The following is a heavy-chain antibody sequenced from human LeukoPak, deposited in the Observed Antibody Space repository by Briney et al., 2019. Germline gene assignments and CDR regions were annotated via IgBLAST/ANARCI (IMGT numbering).Heavy chain of an antibody. D-gene: IGHD6-13*01. V-gene: IGHV3-33*06. CDR1: GFTFSSYG. CDR3: AKDRGSSWYPDFDY. CDR2: IWYDGTNK. Sequence: GGSLRLSCAASGFTFSSYGIHWVRQAPGKGLEWVSVIWYDGTNKCYADSVKGRFTISSDNSKNTLYLQMNSLRAEDTAVYYCAKDRGSSWYPDFDYWGQGTLVTVSS. J-gene: IGHJ4*02.